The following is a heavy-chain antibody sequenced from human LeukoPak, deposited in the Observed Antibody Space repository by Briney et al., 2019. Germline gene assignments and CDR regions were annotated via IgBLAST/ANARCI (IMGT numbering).Heavy chain of an antibody. Sequence: PGGSLRLSCAASGFTFSSYAMHWVRQAPGKGLEWVSVIYSGGSTYYADSVKGRFTISRDNSKNTLYLQMNSLRAEDTAVYYCAKTGNPPTGDYWGQGTLVTVSS. V-gene: IGHV3-53*01. J-gene: IGHJ4*02. CDR3: AKTGNPPTGDY. CDR1: GFTFSSYA. D-gene: IGHD1-1*01. CDR2: IYSGGST.